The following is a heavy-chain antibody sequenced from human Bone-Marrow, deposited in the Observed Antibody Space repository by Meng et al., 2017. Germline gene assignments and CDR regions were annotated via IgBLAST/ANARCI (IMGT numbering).Heavy chain of an antibody. V-gene: IGHV3-30*01. J-gene: IGHJ4*02. Sequence: HWVLHAPVQGLQWVAVISYDVSNKYYADSVKGRFTISRDNSKNTLYLQMNSLRAEDTSVYYCAATSYYYDSSGYYYYDYWGQGTLVTVSS. D-gene: IGHD3-22*01. CDR3: AATSYYYDSSGYYYYDY. CDR2: ISYDVSNK.